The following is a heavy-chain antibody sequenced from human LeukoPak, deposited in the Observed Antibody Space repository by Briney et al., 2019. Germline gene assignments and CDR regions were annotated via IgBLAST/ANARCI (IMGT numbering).Heavy chain of an antibody. J-gene: IGHJ4*02. Sequence: GGSLRLSCAVSGFTFSSYAMSWVRQAPGKGLEWVAVIQNDASTENFADSVKGRFTISRDNSKNTVFLQMNSLRVEDTAVYYCARELSQIVWGGLDYGGQGTLVSVSS. V-gene: IGHV3-30*03. D-gene: IGHD2-21*01. CDR1: GFTFSSYA. CDR2: IQNDASTE. CDR3: ARELSQIVWGGLDY.